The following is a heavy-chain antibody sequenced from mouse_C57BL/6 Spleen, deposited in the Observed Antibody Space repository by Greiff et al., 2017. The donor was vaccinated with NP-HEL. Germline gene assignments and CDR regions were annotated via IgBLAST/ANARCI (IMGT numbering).Heavy chain of an antibody. CDR1: GYTFTDYN. V-gene: IGHV1-18*01. Sequence: VQLQQSGPELVKPGASVKIPCKASGYTFTDYNMDWVKQSHGKSLEWIGDINPNNGGTIYNQKFKGKATLTVDKSSSTAYMELRSLTSEDTAVYYCARGRRPLYGNFGYFDYWGQGTTLTVSS. CDR2: INPNNGGT. J-gene: IGHJ2*01. CDR3: ARGRRPLYGNFGYFDY. D-gene: IGHD2-10*02.